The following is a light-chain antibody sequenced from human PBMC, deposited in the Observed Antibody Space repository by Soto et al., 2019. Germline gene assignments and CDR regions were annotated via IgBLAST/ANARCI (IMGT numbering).Light chain of an antibody. CDR1: QSVITN. Sequence: IVMKKSPATLSVSKGERATLSCRASQSVITNLAWYQQKSGQAPRLLIYAASTRATDIPARFSGSGSGTEFTLTISNLQSEDFVVYYCQQYNNWPSTFGQGTKVDIK. CDR3: QQYNNWPST. V-gene: IGKV3-15*01. CDR2: AAS. J-gene: IGKJ1*01.